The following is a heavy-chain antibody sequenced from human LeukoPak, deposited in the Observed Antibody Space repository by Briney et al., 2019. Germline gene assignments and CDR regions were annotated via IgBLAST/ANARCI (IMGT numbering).Heavy chain of an antibody. CDR1: GGSFSGYY. CDR2: INHSGST. Sequence: PSETLSLTCAVYGGSFSGYYWSWIRQSPGKGLEWIGEINHSGSTNYNPSLKSRVTISVDTSINQFSLKLSSVTAADTAVYYCARPYSSGPVFDYWSQGTLVTVSS. V-gene: IGHV4-34*01. D-gene: IGHD6-19*01. CDR3: ARPYSSGPVFDY. J-gene: IGHJ4*02.